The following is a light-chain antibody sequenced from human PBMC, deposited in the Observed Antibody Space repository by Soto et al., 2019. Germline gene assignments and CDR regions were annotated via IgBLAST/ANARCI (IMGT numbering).Light chain of an antibody. Sequence: QSVLTQPPSASATPGQRVTISRSGSSSNIGSNTVNWYQQLPGTAPKLLIYSNNQRPSGVPDRFSGSKSGTSASLAISGLQSEDEADYYCAAWDDSLNGSWVFGGGTQLTVL. CDR2: SNN. V-gene: IGLV1-44*01. CDR3: AAWDDSLNGSWV. J-gene: IGLJ3*02. CDR1: SSNIGSNT.